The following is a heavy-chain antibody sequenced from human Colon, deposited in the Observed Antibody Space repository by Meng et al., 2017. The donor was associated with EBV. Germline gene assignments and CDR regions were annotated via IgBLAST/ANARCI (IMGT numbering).Heavy chain of an antibody. D-gene: IGHD2-8*02. CDR3: ARDGGVTHIP. V-gene: IGHV4-4*02. Sequence: VLLKESGAGLVKPSGTLSLTCAVSGTSISTSNWWSWIRQSPGEGLEWIGAIYHNGQTNYNPSLKSRVSMSVDESKNEFSLNLKSVTAADTAVYYCARDGGVTHIPWGQGVLVTVSS. J-gene: IGHJ5*02. CDR1: GTSISTSNW. CDR2: IYHNGQT.